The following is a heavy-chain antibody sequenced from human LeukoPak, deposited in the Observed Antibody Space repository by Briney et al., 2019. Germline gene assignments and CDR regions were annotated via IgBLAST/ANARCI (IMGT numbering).Heavy chain of an antibody. CDR1: GGSISSYY. CDR3: ARGRWFGGLLDRDGFDT. Sequence: SETLSLTCTVSGGSISSYYWSWIRQPAGKGLEWIGRIYTSGSTNYNPSLKSRVTMSVDTSKNQFSLKLSSVTAADTAVYYCARGRWFGGLLDRDGFDTWGQGTMVTVSS. CDR2: IYTSGST. V-gene: IGHV4-4*07. D-gene: IGHD3-10*01. J-gene: IGHJ3*02.